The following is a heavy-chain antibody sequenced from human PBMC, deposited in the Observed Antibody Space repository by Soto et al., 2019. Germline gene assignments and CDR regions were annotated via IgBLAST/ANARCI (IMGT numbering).Heavy chain of an antibody. J-gene: IGHJ3*02. CDR3: ARLFGRAAFDI. D-gene: IGHD3-16*01. CDR1: GGSISSYY. Sequence: SETLSLTCTVSGGSISSYYWSWIRQPPGKGLEWIGYIYYSGSTNYNPSLKSRVTISVDTSKNQFSLKLSSVTAADTAVYYCARLFGRAAFDIWGQGTMVTVSS. V-gene: IGHV4-59*08. CDR2: IYYSGST.